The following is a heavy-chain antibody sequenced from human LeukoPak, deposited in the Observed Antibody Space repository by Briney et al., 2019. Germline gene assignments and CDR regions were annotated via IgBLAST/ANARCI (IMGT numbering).Heavy chain of an antibody. CDR2: INHSGST. Sequence: SETLSLTCAVYGGSFSGYYWSWIRQPPGKGLEWIGEINHSGSTNYNPSLKSRDTISVDTSKNQFSLKLSSVTAADTAVYYCARGLYDSSGYCLFDYWGQGPLVTVSS. CDR3: ARGLYDSSGYCLFDY. V-gene: IGHV4-34*01. CDR1: GGSFSGYY. D-gene: IGHD3-22*01. J-gene: IGHJ4*02.